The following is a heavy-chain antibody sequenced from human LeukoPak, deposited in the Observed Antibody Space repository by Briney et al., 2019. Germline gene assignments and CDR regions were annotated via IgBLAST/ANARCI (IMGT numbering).Heavy chain of an antibody. J-gene: IGHJ3*02. V-gene: IGHV4-34*01. CDR1: GGSFSGYY. CDR3: ARGFRYCSGGSCYGDAFDI. D-gene: IGHD2-15*01. Sequence: SETLSLTCAVYGGSFSGYYWSWIPQPPGKGLEWIGEINHSGSTNYNPSLKSRVTISVDTSKNQFSLKLSSVTAADTAVYYCARGFRYCSGGSCYGDAFDIWGQGTMVTVSS. CDR2: INHSGST.